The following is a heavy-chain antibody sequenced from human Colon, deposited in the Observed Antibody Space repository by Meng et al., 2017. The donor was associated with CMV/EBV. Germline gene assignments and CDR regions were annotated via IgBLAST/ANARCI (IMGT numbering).Heavy chain of an antibody. CDR2: VYWTDDK. D-gene: IGHD3-22*01. CDR3: VHHDSSAWYNWFDP. Sequence: SGVSLSRSGVAVGWIRQPPGKALEWHAFVYWTDDKRYRPSLRSRITITKDTSKNQVVLTMTNMDPVDTGTYYCVHHDSSAWYNWFDPWGQGTLVTVSS. V-gene: IGHV2-5*04. CDR1: GVSLSRSGVA. J-gene: IGHJ5*02.